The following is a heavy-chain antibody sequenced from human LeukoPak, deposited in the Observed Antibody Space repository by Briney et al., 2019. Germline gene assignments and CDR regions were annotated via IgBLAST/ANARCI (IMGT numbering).Heavy chain of an antibody. J-gene: IGHJ5*02. CDR3: ARTLGADFWSGYSNWFDP. V-gene: IGHV4-39*07. D-gene: IGHD3-3*01. CDR2: IYHSGST. CDR1: GVSISSRSYY. Sequence: PSETLSLICTVSGVSISSRSYYWGWIRQPPGKGLEWIGSIYHSGSTHYNPSLKSRVTISVDTSKNQFSLKLRYVTAADTAVYYCARTLGADFWSGYSNWFDPWGQGTLVTVSS.